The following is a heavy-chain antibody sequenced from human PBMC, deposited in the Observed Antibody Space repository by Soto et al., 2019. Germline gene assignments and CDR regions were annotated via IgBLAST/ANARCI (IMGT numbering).Heavy chain of an antibody. CDR3: ARERSTRGGPPWFDP. V-gene: IGHV1-69*13. D-gene: IGHD3-16*01. Sequence: VASVKVSCKASGGTFSSYAISWVRQAPGQGLEWMGGIIPIFGTANYAQKFQGRVTITADESTSTAYMELSSLRSEDTAVYYCARERSTRGGPPWFDPWGQGTLVTVSS. CDR1: GGTFSSYA. CDR2: IIPIFGTA. J-gene: IGHJ5*02.